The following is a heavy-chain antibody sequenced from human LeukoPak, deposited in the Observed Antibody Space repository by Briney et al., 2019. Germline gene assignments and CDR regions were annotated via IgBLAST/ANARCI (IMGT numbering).Heavy chain of an antibody. J-gene: IGHJ4*02. V-gene: IGHV4-34*01. Sequence: PSETLSLTCAVYGGSFSGYYWSWIRQPPGKGLEWIGEINHSGSTNYNPSLKSRVTISVDTSKNQFSLKLSSVTAADTAVYYCARGPWRSSGWRSLDYWGQGTLVTVSS. CDR1: GGSFSGYY. CDR3: ARGPWRSSGWRSLDY. D-gene: IGHD6-19*01. CDR2: INHSGST.